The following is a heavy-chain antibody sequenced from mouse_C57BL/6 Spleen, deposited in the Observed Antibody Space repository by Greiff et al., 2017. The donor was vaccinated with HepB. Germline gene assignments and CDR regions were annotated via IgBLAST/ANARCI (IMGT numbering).Heavy chain of an antibody. V-gene: IGHV1-4*01. D-gene: IGHD1-1*01. CDR3: ARDGSSPDYFDY. Sequence: VKLMESGAELARPGASVKMSCKASGYTFTSYTMHWVKQRPGQGLEWIGYINPSSGYTKYNQKFKDKATLTADKSSSTAYMQLSSLTSEDSAVYYCARDGSSPDYFDYWGQGTTLTVSS. CDR2: INPSSGYT. CDR1: GYTFTSYT. J-gene: IGHJ2*01.